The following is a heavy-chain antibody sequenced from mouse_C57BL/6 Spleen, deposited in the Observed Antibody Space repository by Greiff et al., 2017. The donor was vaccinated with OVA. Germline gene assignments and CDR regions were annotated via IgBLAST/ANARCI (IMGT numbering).Heavy chain of an antibody. Sequence: EVQLQESGPELVKPGASVKMSCKASGYTFTDYNMHWVKQSHGKSLEWIGYINPNNGGTSYIQKFKGKATLTVNKSSSTAYMELRSLTSEDSAVYYCARGGIFITSRGDYFDYWGQGTTLTVSS. CDR2: INPNNGGT. CDR1: GYTFTDYN. D-gene: IGHD1-1*01. J-gene: IGHJ2*01. CDR3: ARGGIFITSRGDYFDY. V-gene: IGHV1-22*01.